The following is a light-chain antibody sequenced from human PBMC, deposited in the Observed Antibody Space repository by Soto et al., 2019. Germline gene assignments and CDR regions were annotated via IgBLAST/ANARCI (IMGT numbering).Light chain of an antibody. CDR1: QGISSY. V-gene: IGKV1-8*01. Sequence: AIRMTQSPSSFSASTGDRVTITFRASQGISSYLAWYQQKPGKAPKLLIYAASTLQSGVPSRFSGSGSGTDFTLTISCLQSEDFATYYCQQYYSYPVFGQGTRREIK. CDR2: AAS. J-gene: IGKJ5*01. CDR3: QQYYSYPV.